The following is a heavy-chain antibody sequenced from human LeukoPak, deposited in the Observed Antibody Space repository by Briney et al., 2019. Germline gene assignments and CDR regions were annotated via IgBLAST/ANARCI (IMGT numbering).Heavy chain of an antibody. V-gene: IGHV3-30*04. Sequence: GGSLRLSRAASGFAFSSYAMSWVRQAPGKGLEWVAVISYDGSNKYYADSVKGRFTISRDNSKNTLYLQMNSLRAEDTAVYYCARGPPQYSSSWYDYFDYWGQGTLVTVSS. CDR3: ARGPPQYSSSWYDYFDY. CDR2: ISYDGSNK. D-gene: IGHD6-13*01. CDR1: GFAFSSYA. J-gene: IGHJ4*02.